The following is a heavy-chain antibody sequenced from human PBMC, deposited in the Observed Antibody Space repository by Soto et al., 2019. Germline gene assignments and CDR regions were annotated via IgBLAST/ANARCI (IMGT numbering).Heavy chain of an antibody. CDR1: GGTFSSYA. J-gene: IGHJ6*02. D-gene: IGHD2-2*01. V-gene: IGHV1-69*01. Sequence: QVQLMQSGAEGKKPGSSVKVSCNASGGTFSSYAISWVRQAPGQGLEWMGGIIPISGTANYAQKFQGRVTITADESTSTAYMELSSLRSEDTAVYYCARSQGSSTSLEIYYYYYYGMDVWGQGTTVTVSS. CDR2: IIPISGTA. CDR3: ARSQGSSTSLEIYYYYYYGMDV.